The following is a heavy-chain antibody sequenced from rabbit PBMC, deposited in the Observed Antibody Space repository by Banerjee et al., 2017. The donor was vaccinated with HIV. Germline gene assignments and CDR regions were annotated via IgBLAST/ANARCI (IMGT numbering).Heavy chain of an antibody. V-gene: IGHV1S45*01. D-gene: IGHD4-2*01. CDR1: GFSFSSNYW. J-gene: IGHJ4*01. Sequence: QERLEESGGDLVKPEGSLTLTCTAAGFSFSSNYWICWVRQAPGKGLEWIACIYTGSSGSTYYANWAKGRFTISKTPSTTVTLQMTSLTAADTATYFCARRADYAGGGNFNLWGPGTLVTVS. CDR3: ARRADYAGGGNFNL. CDR2: IYTGSSGST.